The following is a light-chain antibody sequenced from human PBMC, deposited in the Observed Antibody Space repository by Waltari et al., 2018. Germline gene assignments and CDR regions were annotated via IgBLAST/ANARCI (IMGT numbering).Light chain of an antibody. CDR3: QSYDSSLSGWV. CDR2: GSP. CDR1: SSNIGAGYD. J-gene: IGLJ3*02. Sequence: QSVLTQPPSVSGAPGQRVTISCTGSSSNIGAGYDVNWYQQVPGTAPKLLIYGSPILPSGVPDRFSGSKSGTSASLAITGLQAEDEADYYCQSYDSSLSGWVFGGGTKLTVL. V-gene: IGLV1-40*01.